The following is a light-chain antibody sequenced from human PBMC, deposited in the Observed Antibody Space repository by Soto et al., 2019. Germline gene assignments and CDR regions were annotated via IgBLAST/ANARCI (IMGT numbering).Light chain of an antibody. Sequence: DIQMTQSPSSLSASVGDRVTITCRASQNIRNYLNWYQQRPGKTPTLLVYAASNLRSGVPSRFSGSGSGTDFTLTISSLQPEDFGTYYCQQIHSTSSYTFGQGSRVDVK. CDR2: AAS. CDR1: QNIRNY. V-gene: IGKV1-39*01. CDR3: QQIHSTSSYT. J-gene: IGKJ2*01.